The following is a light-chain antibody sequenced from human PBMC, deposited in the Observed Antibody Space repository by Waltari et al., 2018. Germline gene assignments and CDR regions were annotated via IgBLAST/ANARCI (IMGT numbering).Light chain of an antibody. CDR1: RSDVGGYNF. V-gene: IGLV2-11*01. Sequence: QSALTQPRSVSGSPGQSVTISCTGTRSDVGGYNFVSWYQQHPGTAPNLIISDVTKRPAGVPDRCSGSKSGNTASLTISGLQAEDEADYYCSSYAGNYVAFGGGTKLTVL. J-gene: IGLJ2*01. CDR3: SSYAGNYVA. CDR2: DVT.